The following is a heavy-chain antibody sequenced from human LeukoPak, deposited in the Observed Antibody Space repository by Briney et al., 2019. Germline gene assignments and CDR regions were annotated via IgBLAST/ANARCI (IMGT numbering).Heavy chain of an antibody. J-gene: IGHJ6*03. CDR3: ASNSGYDYSWARENYMDV. CDR2: INPNSGGT. Sequence: ASVKVSCKASGYTFTGYYMHWVRQAPGQGLEWMGWINPNSGGTNYAQKFQGRVTMTRDTSISTAYMELSRLRSDDTAVYYSASNSGYDYSWARENYMDVWGKGTTVTVSS. V-gene: IGHV1-2*02. CDR1: GYTFTGYY. D-gene: IGHD5-12*01.